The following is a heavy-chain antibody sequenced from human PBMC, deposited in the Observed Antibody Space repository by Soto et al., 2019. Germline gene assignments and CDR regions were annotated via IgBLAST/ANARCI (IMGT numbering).Heavy chain of an antibody. J-gene: IGHJ3*02. Sequence: GGSLRLSCAASGFTFSSYWMSWVRQAPGKGLEWVANIKQDGSEKYYVDSVKGRFTISRDNAKNSLYLQMNSLRAEDTAVYYCARSAGVRGRADAFDIWGQGTMVTVSS. D-gene: IGHD6-19*01. CDR2: IKQDGSEK. V-gene: IGHV3-7*03. CDR1: GFTFSSYW. CDR3: ARSAGVRGRADAFDI.